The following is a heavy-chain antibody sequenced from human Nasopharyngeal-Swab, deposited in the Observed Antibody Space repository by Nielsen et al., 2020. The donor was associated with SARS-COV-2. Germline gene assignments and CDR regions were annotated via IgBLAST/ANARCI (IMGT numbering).Heavy chain of an antibody. CDR1: GFTFSSYG. Sequence: SLKISCAASGFTFSSYGMHWVRQAPGKGLEWVAVIWYDGSNKYYADSVKGRFTISRDNSKNTLYLQMNSLRAEDTSVYYCAREFSSWYAIGHYYYYYGMDVWGQGTTVTVSS. CDR2: IWYDGSNK. J-gene: IGHJ6*02. D-gene: IGHD6-13*01. CDR3: AREFSSWYAIGHYYYYYGMDV. V-gene: IGHV3-33*01.